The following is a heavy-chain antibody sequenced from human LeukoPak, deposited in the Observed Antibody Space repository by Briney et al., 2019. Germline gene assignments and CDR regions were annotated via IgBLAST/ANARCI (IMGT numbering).Heavy chain of an antibody. Sequence: RTGGSLRLSCAASGFTFDDYGMSWVRQAPGKGLEWVSRINWNGGNTGYADSVKGRFTLSRDNAKNSLYLQMNSLRAEDTAVYYCARGSLYSSGWLFDYWGQGTLVIVSS. CDR2: INWNGGNT. J-gene: IGHJ4*02. V-gene: IGHV3-20*04. CDR3: ARGSLYSSGWLFDY. D-gene: IGHD6-19*01. CDR1: GFTFDDYG.